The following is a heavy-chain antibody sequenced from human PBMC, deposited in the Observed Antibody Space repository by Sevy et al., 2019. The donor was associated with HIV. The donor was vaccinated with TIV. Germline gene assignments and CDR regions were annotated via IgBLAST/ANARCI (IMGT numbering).Heavy chain of an antibody. J-gene: IGHJ5*02. CDR2: IGIYGDT. D-gene: IGHD3-16*01. CDR1: GFDFTEHQ. Sequence: GGSLRLSCVASGFDFTEHQMHWVRQPVGKGLEWIAAIGIYGDTYYMGSVKGRFTISREDANNSLFLQLASLTVGDTATYYCVRGTVVSLARAWFDPWGQGTLVTVSS. CDR3: VRGTVVSLARAWFDP. V-gene: IGHV3-13*04.